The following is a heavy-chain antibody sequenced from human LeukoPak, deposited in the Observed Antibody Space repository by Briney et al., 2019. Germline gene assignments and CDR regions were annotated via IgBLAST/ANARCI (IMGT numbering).Heavy chain of an antibody. Sequence: PGGSLRLSCAAAGFTFSNYAMTWVRQAPGKGLEWVSAISGSGGSTYYADSVKGRFTISRDNSKNTLYLQMNSLRAEDTAVYYCAIPQRNPNYDFWSGYSGDDPWGQGTLVTVSS. CDR3: AIPQRNPNYDFWSGYSGDDP. J-gene: IGHJ5*02. V-gene: IGHV3-23*01. CDR1: GFTFSNYA. CDR2: ISGSGGST. D-gene: IGHD3-3*01.